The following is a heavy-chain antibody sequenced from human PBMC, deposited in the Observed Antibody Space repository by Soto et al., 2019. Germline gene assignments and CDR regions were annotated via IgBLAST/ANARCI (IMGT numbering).Heavy chain of an antibody. CDR3: ARQGITGTISGYYYYMDV. V-gene: IGHV4-59*08. Sequence: PSETLSLTCTVSGGSISSYYWSWIRQPPGKGLEWIGYIYYSGSTNYNPSLKSRVTISVDTSKNQFSLKLSSVTAADTAVYYCARQGITGTISGYYYYMDVWGKGTTVTVSS. D-gene: IGHD1-7*01. J-gene: IGHJ6*03. CDR2: IYYSGST. CDR1: GGSISSYY.